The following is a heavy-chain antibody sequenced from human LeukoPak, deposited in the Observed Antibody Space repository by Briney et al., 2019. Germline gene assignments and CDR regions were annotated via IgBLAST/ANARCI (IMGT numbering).Heavy chain of an antibody. CDR1: GFTYSIHG. CDR3: AKDPCGYCSGGSCHNCFDY. CDR2: ISYDGSNK. V-gene: IGHV3-30*18. J-gene: IGHJ4*02. Sequence: GGSLRLSCAASGFTYSIHGMHWVRQAPGKGLEWVAVISYDGSNKYYADSVKGRFTISRDNSKNTLYLQMNSLRAEDTAVYYCAKDPCGYCSGGSCHNCFDYWGQGTLVTVSS. D-gene: IGHD2-15*01.